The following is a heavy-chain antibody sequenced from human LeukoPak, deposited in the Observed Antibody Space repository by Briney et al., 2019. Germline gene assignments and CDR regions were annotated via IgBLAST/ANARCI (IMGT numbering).Heavy chain of an antibody. CDR3: AVAYDGAEGYFDL. J-gene: IGHJ2*01. V-gene: IGHV1-69*02. CDR1: GGNFVTYY. Sequence: GSSVKVSCKASGGNFVTYYITWVRQAPGQGLEWMGRVSPALVISYYAQKFQGRLTISADTSTTTAYTELTSLRPEDTAVYYCAVAYDGAEGYFDLWGRGTLVTVSS. CDR2: VSPALVIS. D-gene: IGHD3-22*01.